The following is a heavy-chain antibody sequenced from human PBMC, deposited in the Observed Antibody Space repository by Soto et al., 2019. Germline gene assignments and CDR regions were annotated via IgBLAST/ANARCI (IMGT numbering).Heavy chain of an antibody. D-gene: IGHD3-22*01. CDR3: VRSFNYYDSSGYYPY. Sequence: SVKVSCKASGGTFSSYAISWVRQAPGQGLEWMGGIIPIFGTANYAQKFQGRVMITADESTSTAYMELSSLRSEDTAVYYCVRSFNYYDSSGYYPYWGQGTLVTVSS. CDR1: GGTFSSYA. V-gene: IGHV1-69*13. J-gene: IGHJ4*02. CDR2: IIPIFGTA.